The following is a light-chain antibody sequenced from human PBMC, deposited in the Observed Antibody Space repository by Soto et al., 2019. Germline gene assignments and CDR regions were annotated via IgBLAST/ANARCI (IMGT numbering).Light chain of an antibody. V-gene: IGKV1-39*01. J-gene: IGKJ1*01. CDR1: QRVSTY. CDR3: QQYSDYSRT. CDR2: AAS. Sequence: DIQMTQSPSSLSASVGDRVTITCRASQRVSTYLNWYQQKPEKAPKLLIYAASSLQSGVPSRFSGSGSGTDFTLTISSLQPEDFATYFCQQYSDYSRTFGQGTKVEIK.